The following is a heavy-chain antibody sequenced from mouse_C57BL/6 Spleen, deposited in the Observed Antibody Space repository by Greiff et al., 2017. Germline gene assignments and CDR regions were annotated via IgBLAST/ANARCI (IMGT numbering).Heavy chain of an antibody. CDR2: INPYNGDT. V-gene: IGHV1-20*01. J-gene: IGHJ2*01. CDR1: GYSFTGYF. Sequence: VQLQQSGPELVPPGDSVKISCKASGYSFTGYFMNWVMQSHGKSLEWIGRINPYNGDTFYNQKFKGKATLTVDKSSSTAHMELRSLSSEDSAVYYCARGITTVVAPYYFDYWGQGTTLTVSS. D-gene: IGHD1-1*01. CDR3: ARGITTVVAPYYFDY.